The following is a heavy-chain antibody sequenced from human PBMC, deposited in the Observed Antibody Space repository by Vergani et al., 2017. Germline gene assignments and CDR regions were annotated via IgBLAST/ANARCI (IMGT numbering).Heavy chain of an antibody. V-gene: IGHV3-33*01. J-gene: IGHJ6*02. Sequence: QVQLVESGGGVVQPGRSLRLSCAASGFTFSSYGMHWVRQAPGKGLEWVAVIWYDGSNKYYADSVKGRFTISRDNSKNTLYLQMNSLRAEDTAVYYCAREPTDYSNDYYYGMDVWGQGTTVTVSS. D-gene: IGHD4-11*01. CDR1: GFTFSSYG. CDR3: AREPTDYSNDYYYGMDV. CDR2: IWYDGSNK.